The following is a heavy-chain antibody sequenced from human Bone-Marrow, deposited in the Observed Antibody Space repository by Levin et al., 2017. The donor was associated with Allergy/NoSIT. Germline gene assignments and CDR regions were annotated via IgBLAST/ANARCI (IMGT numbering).Heavy chain of an antibody. D-gene: IGHD3-3*01. J-gene: IGHJ5*02. CDR1: GGSISSYY. Sequence: PSETLSLTCTVSGGSISSYYWSWIRQPPGKGLEWIGYIYYSGSTNYNPSLKSRVTISVDTSKNQFSLKLSSVTAADTAVYYCARLRRARGPPYDLSLWGWFDPWGQGTLVTVSS. CDR3: ARLRRARGPPYDLSLWGWFDP. V-gene: IGHV4-59*01. CDR2: IYYSGST.